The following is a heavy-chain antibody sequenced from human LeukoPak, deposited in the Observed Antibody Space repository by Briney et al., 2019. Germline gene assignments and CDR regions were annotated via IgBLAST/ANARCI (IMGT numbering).Heavy chain of an antibody. D-gene: IGHD3-22*01. J-gene: IGHJ2*01. CDR1: GGSISTSNYH. CDR2: IYHSGST. V-gene: IGHV4-39*07. CDR3: ARGNYDSSGSGYWYFDL. Sequence: SETLSLTCTVSGGSISTSNYHWGWIRQPPGKGLEWIGYIYHSGSTYYNPSLKSRVTISVDRSKNQFSLKLSSVTAADTAVYYCARGNYDSSGSGYWYFDLWGRGTLVTVSS.